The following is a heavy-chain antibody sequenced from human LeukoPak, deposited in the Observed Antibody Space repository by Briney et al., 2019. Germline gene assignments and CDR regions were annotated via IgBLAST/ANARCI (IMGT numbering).Heavy chain of an antibody. V-gene: IGHV3-7*01. Sequence: PGGSLRLSCAASGFTFSSHWMSWVRQAPGKGLEWVANIKQDGSEKYYVDSAKGRFTISRDNAKNSLYLQMNSLRAEDTAVYYCARALYSSGWYDPRYYYYMDVWGKGTTVTVSS. D-gene: IGHD6-19*01. CDR1: GFTFSSHW. CDR3: ARALYSSGWYDPRYYYYMDV. J-gene: IGHJ6*03. CDR2: IKQDGSEK.